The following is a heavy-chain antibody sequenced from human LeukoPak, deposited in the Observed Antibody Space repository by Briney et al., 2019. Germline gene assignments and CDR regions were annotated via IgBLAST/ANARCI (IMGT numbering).Heavy chain of an antibody. CDR1: GFTFSNSG. CDR3: ARVYGYWGSGKYHFDY. V-gene: IGHV3-33*01. CDR2: MWDDESNK. J-gene: IGHJ4*02. D-gene: IGHD3-10*01. Sequence: GGSLRLSCAASGFTFSNSGMHWVRQAPGKGLEWVAVMWDDESNKYYADSVKGRFTISRDNSKNTLYLQMNNLGAEDTAVYYCARVYGYWGSGKYHFDYWGQGTLVTVSS.